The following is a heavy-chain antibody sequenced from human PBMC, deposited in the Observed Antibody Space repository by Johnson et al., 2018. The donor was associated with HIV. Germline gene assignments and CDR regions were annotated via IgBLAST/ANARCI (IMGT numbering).Heavy chain of an antibody. V-gene: IGHV3-11*04. CDR3: ARVCSGCADAFDM. Sequence: QMLLVESGGGLVKPGGSPRLSCAASGFTFSDHYMAWIRQAPGKGLEWVSYISSSGSNIYYADSVTGRFTDSKDNAKNSVYLQLNSLRAVDTAVYYCARVCSGCADAFDMGDQGTIVCVS. D-gene: IGHD3-10*02. CDR1: GFTFSDHY. J-gene: IGHJ3*02. CDR2: ISSSGSNI.